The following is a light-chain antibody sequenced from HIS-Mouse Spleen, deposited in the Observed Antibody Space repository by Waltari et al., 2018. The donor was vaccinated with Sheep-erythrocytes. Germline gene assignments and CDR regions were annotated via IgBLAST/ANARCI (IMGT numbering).Light chain of an antibody. V-gene: IGLV2-8*01. J-gene: IGLJ3*02. CDR3: SSYAGSNNWV. Sequence: QPPSASGSPGQSVTISCTGTSSDVCGYNYVTWYQQHPGKAPKPMIYEVSKRPSGVPDRFSGSKSGNTASLTVSGLQAEDEADYYCSSYAGSNNWVFGGGTKLTVL. CDR1: SSDVCGYNY. CDR2: EVS.